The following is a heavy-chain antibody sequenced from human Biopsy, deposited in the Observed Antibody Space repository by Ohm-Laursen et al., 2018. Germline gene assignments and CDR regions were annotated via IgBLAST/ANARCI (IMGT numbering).Heavy chain of an antibody. CDR2: IYHSGST. V-gene: IGHV4-38-2*01. Sequence: GTLSLTCAVSGYSISSGYYWGWIRQPPGKGLEWIGSIYHSGSTYYNPSLKSRVTRSVDTSKNHFSQKLFSVTAADTAGYYCARGQALKSFDYWGQGTLVTVSS. CDR1: GYSISSGYY. CDR3: ARGQALKSFDY. J-gene: IGHJ4*02.